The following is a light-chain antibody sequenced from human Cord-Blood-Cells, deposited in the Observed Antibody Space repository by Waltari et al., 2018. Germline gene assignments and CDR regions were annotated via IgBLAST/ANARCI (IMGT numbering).Light chain of an antibody. CDR3: QQYYSTPPA. J-gene: IGKJ1*01. Sequence: IVMTQSPDSLAVSLGERATINCKSSQSVLYSSNNKNYLAWYQQKPGQPPKLLIYWASTRESGVPDRFSGSRSGTDFTLTISSLQAEDVAVYYCQQYYSTPPAFGQGTKVEIK. CDR2: WAS. CDR1: QSVLYSSNNKNY. V-gene: IGKV4-1*01.